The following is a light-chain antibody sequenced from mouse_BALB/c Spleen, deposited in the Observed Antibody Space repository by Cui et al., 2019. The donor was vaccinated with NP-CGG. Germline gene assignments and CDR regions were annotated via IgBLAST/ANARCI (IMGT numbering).Light chain of an antibody. CDR3: ALWYSNHWV. CDR2: GTN. Sequence: QALLTHEPVLTTPPGETVTLSCRTSTGAVTTSNYANWVQEKPDHLFTGLIGGTNNRAPGVPARFSGSLIGDKAALTITGAQTEDEAIYFCALWYSNHWVFGGGTKLTVL. V-gene: IGLV1*01. CDR1: TGAVTTSNY. J-gene: IGLJ1*01.